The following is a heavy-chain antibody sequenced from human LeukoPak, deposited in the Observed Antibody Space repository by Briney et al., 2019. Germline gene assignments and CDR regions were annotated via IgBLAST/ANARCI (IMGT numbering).Heavy chain of an antibody. CDR1: GFTFSNYW. Sequence: GGSLRLSCAASGFTFSNYWMTWVRQAPGKGLEWVANIKPDGSEKYYVDSVKGRFTISRDNAKKSLYLQMNSLRAEDTAVYYCARVTVRYFDWLPRSHNWFDPWGQGTLVTVSS. CDR3: ARVTVRYFDWLPRSHNWFDP. D-gene: IGHD3-9*01. J-gene: IGHJ5*02. CDR2: IKPDGSEK. V-gene: IGHV3-7*01.